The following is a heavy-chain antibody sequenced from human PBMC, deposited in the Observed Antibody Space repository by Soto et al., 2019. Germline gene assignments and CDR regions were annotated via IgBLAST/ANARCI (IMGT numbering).Heavy chain of an antibody. CDR1: LFTFSSYW. Sequence: GSLILSFSSSLFTFSSYWMSWVRQAPGKGLEWVANINPAGSEKYYVDSVKGRFTITRDNAKNSLYLQMNSLRAEDTAVYYCARARPPDDFDIWGQGTMVTVS. CDR3: ARARPPDDFDI. CDR2: INPAGSEK. V-gene: IGHV3-7*03. J-gene: IGHJ3*02.